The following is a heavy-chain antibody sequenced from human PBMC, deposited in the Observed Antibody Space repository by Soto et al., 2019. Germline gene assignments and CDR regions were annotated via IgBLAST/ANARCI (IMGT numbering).Heavy chain of an antibody. J-gene: IGHJ4*02. CDR1: GFTFSSYA. D-gene: IGHD2-15*01. CDR2: ISGSGGST. Sequence: GGSLRLSCAASGFTFSSYAMSWVRQAPGKGLEWVSAISGSGGSTYYADSVKGRFTISRDNSKNTLYLQMNSLGAEDTAVYYCAKDLMGCSGGSCYSGTTFGYWGQGTLVTVSS. CDR3: AKDLMGCSGGSCYSGTTFGY. V-gene: IGHV3-23*01.